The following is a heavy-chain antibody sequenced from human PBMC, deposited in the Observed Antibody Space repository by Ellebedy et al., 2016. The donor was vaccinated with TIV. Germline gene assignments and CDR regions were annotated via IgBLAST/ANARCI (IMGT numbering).Heavy chain of an antibody. V-gene: IGHV3-30*03. CDR2: ISVDGRAV. J-gene: IGHJ3*02. CDR3: VRGWYSSGHCDVFAM. D-gene: IGHD6-19*01. CDR1: GFAFSDSV. Sequence: GGSLRLXCVGFGFAFSDSVMHWVRQDPGKGLDWVAGISVDGRAVHYPDSVKGRFTISRDNAQNTVYLQMNSLRLEDTAVYYCVRGWYSSGHCDVFAMWGQGTIVTVSS.